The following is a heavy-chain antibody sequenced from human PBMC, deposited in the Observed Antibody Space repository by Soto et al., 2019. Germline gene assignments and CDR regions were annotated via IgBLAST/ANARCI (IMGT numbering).Heavy chain of an antibody. CDR2: IYTTGST. CDR1: GGSISSYY. J-gene: IGHJ4*02. D-gene: IGHD6-19*01. CDR3: ARDNIAVAGFDY. V-gene: IGHV4-4*07. Sequence: SETLSLTCSVSGGSISSYYWSWIRQPAGKGLEWIGRIYTTGSTNYNPSLKSRVTMSVDTSKNRFSLKLSSVTAADTAVYYCARDNIAVAGFDYWGQGTLVTVSS.